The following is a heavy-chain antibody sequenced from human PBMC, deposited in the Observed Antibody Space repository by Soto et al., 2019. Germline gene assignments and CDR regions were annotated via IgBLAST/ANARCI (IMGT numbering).Heavy chain of an antibody. CDR2: IYTTGST. CDR1: GGSISSYY. J-gene: IGHJ4*02. D-gene: IGHD6-19*01. CDR3: ARDNIAVAGFDY. V-gene: IGHV4-4*07. Sequence: SETLSLTCSVSGGSISSYYWSWIRQPAGKGLEWIGRIYTTGSTNYNPSLKSRVTMSVDTSKNRFSLKLSSVTAADTAVYYCARDNIAVAGFDYWGQGTLVTVSS.